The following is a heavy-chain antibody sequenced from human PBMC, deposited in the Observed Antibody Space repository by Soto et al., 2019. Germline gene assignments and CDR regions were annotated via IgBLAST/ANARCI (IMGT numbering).Heavy chain of an antibody. CDR1: GFTFSSHW. D-gene: IGHD3-3*02. CDR2: INSDGSST. J-gene: IGHJ2*01. Sequence: EVQLVESGGGLVQPGGSLRLSCAASGFTFSSHWMHWVRQAPGKGLVWVSRINSDGSSTNYADSVKGRFTISRDNATNTLNLQLNSLRAEDTAVYSCARAKPPSIRLWYFDLWGRGTVVTVSS. CDR3: ARAKPPSIRLWYFDL. V-gene: IGHV3-74*01.